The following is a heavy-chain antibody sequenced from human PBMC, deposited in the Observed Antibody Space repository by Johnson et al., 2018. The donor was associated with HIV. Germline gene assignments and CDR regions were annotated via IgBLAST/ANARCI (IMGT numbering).Heavy chain of an antibody. D-gene: IGHD3-22*01. CDR2: ISYDGSNK. V-gene: IGHV3-30-3*01. J-gene: IGHJ3*02. Sequence: QVQLVESGGGVVQPGRSLRLSCAASGFTFSSYAMHWVRQAPGKGLEWVAVISYDGSNKYYADSVKGRFTISRDNSRSTLYLQMNSLRPEDTAVYYCARDQTYYYDTSGYQGAFDIWGQGNMVSVSS. CDR1: GFTFSSYA. CDR3: ARDQTYYYDTSGYQGAFDI.